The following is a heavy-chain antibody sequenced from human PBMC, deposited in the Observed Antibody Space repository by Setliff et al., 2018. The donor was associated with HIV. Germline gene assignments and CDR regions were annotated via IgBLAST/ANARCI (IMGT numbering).Heavy chain of an antibody. D-gene: IGHD6-6*01. CDR1: GFTFSGYS. J-gene: IGHJ4*02. V-gene: IGHV3-21*01. CDR3: VMFSASSG. Sequence: NPGGSLRLSCAASGFTFSGYSLNWVRQAPGKGLEWVSSISSSSTYIYYADSVKGRFTISRDNAKNSLYLQMNGLRGEDTAVYYCVMFSASSGWGQGTQVTVSS. CDR2: ISSSSTYI.